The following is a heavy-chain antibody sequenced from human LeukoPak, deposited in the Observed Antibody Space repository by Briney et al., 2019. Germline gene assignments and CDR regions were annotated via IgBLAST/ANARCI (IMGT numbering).Heavy chain of an antibody. V-gene: IGHV1-24*01. CDR3: ATPYTMVRGVSYYGMDV. CDR1: GYTLTELS. D-gene: IGHD3-10*01. CDR2: FDPEDGET. J-gene: IGHJ6*04. Sequence: GASVKVSCKVSGYTLTELSIHWVRQAPGKGLEWMGGFDPEDGETIYAQKFQGRVTMTEDTSTDAAYMELSSLRSEDTAVYYCATPYTMVRGVSYYGMDVWGKGTTVTVSS.